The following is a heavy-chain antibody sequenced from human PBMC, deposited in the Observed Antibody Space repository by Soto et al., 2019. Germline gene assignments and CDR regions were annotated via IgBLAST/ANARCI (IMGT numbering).Heavy chain of an antibody. CDR1: GGSISTYY. CDR2: IDTSGNT. D-gene: IGHD6-13*01. Sequence: NRSETLSLTCTVSGGSISTYYWSWIRQPAGKGLEWIGRIDTSGNTNYNPSLKSRVTMSVDTSKKQFSLKLNSVTAADTAVYYCARYSSNWFQTEGMDVWGQGTTVT. CDR3: ARYSSNWFQTEGMDV. J-gene: IGHJ6*02. V-gene: IGHV4-4*07.